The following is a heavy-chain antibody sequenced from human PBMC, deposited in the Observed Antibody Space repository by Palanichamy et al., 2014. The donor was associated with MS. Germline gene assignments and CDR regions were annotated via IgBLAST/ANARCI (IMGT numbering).Heavy chain of an antibody. V-gene: IGHV3-7*01. D-gene: IGHD5-18*01. Sequence: VDSVKGRFTISRDNAENSLYLQMNSPRAEDTAVYYCVRDSRDDVSYGFRVCDYWGQGTLVTVSS. J-gene: IGHJ4*02. CDR3: VRDSRDDVSYGFRVCDY.